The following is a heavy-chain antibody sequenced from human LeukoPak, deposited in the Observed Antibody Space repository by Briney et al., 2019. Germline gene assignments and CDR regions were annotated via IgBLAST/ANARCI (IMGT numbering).Heavy chain of an antibody. Sequence: GASVKVSCKASGYTFTGYYMHWVRQAPGQGLERMGWINPNSGGTNYAQKFQGRVTMTRDTSISTAYMELSRLRSDDTAVYYCARDRGYNTTYYFDYWGQGTLVTVSS. V-gene: IGHV1-2*02. CDR1: GYTFTGYY. J-gene: IGHJ4*02. D-gene: IGHD5-24*01. CDR3: ARDRGYNTTYYFDY. CDR2: INPNSGGT.